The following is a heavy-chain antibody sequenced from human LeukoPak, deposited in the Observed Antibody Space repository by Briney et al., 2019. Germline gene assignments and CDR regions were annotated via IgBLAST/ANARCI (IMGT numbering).Heavy chain of an antibody. CDR3: AREPGTDYRKYYFDY. V-gene: IGHV3-53*01. J-gene: IGHJ4*02. D-gene: IGHD3/OR15-3a*01. CDR2: LYNGGTT. CDR1: GFTVSSYY. Sequence: GGSLRLSCAASGFTVSSYYMSWVRQAPDMGLEWVSVLYNGGTTYYADSVKGRFTISRDNSKNTVYPQMDSLRAEDTAVYYCAREPGTDYRKYYFDYWGQGTLVTVSS.